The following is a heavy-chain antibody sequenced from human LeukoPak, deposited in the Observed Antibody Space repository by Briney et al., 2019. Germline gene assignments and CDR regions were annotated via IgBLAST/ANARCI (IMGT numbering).Heavy chain of an antibody. CDR3: TRGQTYSGRIFDY. CDR1: WDSVSSSTAA. D-gene: IGHD5-12*01. CDR2: TYYRSTSYS. V-gene: IGHV6-1*01. J-gene: IGHJ4*02. Sequence: SQTLSLTCDVSWDSVSSSTAALNWLRPSPSTGLEWPGRTYYRSTSYSAFAEYVKTLITIDPDTSKDQFSLRLNSGTPDDTAVYFGTRGQTYSGRIFDYWGQGTLVTVSS.